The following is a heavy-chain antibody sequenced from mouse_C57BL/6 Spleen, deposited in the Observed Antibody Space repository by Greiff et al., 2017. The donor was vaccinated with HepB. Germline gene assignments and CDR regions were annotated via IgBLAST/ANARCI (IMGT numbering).Heavy chain of an antibody. CDR3: ARSGYDGYGYFDV. J-gene: IGHJ1*03. V-gene: IGHV1-81*01. Sequence: VKLVESGAELARPGASVKLSCKASGYTFTSYGISWVKQRTGQGLEWIGEIYPRSGNTYYNEKFKGKATLTADKSSSTAYMELRSLTSEDSAVYCCARSGYDGYGYFDVWGTGTTVTVSS. D-gene: IGHD2-3*01. CDR1: GYTFTSYG. CDR2: IYPRSGNT.